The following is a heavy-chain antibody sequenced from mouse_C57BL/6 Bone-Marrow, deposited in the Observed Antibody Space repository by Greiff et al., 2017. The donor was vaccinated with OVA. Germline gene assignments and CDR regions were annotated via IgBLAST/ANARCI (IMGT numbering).Heavy chain of an antibody. CDR1: GFTFSSYT. D-gene: IGHD1-1*01. Sequence: EVQLVESGGGLVKPGGSLKLSCAASGFTFSSYTMSWVRQTPEKRLEWVATISGGGGNTYYPDSVKGRFTISRDNAKNTLYLQMSSLRSEDTALYYCARRYYGSIYWYFDVWGTGTTVTVSS. CDR2: ISGGGGNT. J-gene: IGHJ1*03. V-gene: IGHV5-9*01. CDR3: ARRYYGSIYWYFDV.